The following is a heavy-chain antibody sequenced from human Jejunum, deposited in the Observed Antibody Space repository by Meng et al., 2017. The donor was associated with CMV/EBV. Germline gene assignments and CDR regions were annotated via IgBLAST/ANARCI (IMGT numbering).Heavy chain of an antibody. V-gene: IGHV1-69*05. CDR3: ARAHDSISNPYFDF. Sequence: SGSTFSSSAISWVRQAPGHGLGWMGGIVPLLGTVNYAQKFQDRITITTDESTSTGYMELSSLRSEDTAVYYCARAHDSISNPYFDFWGQGTLVTVSS. CDR1: GSTFSSSA. CDR2: IVPLLGTV. D-gene: IGHD3-3*02. J-gene: IGHJ4*02.